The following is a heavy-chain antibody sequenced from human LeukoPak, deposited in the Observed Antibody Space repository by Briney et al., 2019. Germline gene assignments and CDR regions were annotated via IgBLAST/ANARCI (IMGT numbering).Heavy chain of an antibody. Sequence: ASVKVSCKASGYTFTGYYMHWVRQAPGQGLEWMGWINPNSGGTNYAQKFQGRVTMTRDTSISTAYMELSSLRSDDTAVYYCAREIGDYVWGSYRYGGAFDIWGQGTMVTVSS. CDR2: INPNSGGT. CDR1: GYTFTGYY. D-gene: IGHD3-16*02. J-gene: IGHJ3*02. V-gene: IGHV1-2*02. CDR3: AREIGDYVWGSYRYGGAFDI.